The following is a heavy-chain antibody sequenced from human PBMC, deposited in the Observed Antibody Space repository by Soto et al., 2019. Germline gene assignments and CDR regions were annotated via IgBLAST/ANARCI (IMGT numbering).Heavy chain of an antibody. CDR2: ISRSGSDI. J-gene: IGHJ6*02. CDR3: ATVGYCSSTSCQPRYYYYGMDV. D-gene: IGHD2-2*03. V-gene: IGHV3-11*01. CDR1: GFTFSDYS. Sequence: PGGSLRLSCAASGFTFSDYSMNWVRQAPGKGLEWVSYISRSGSDIYYADSVKGRFTISRDNAKNSLFLQMNSLRAEDTAVYYCATVGYCSSTSCQPRYYYYGMDVCGQGPTVTVYS.